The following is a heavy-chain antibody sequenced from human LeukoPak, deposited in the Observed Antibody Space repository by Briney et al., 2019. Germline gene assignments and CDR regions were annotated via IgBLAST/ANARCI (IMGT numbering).Heavy chain of an antibody. CDR1: GFTFSSYE. Sequence: GGSLRLSCAATGFTFSSYEMNWVRQAPGKGLEWVSYISSSGSTIYYADSVKGRFTISRDNSKNTLYLQMNSLRAEDTAVYYCASLNRDIVATIVDYYYMDVWGKGTTVTVSS. D-gene: IGHD5-12*01. V-gene: IGHV3-48*03. CDR3: ASLNRDIVATIVDYYYMDV. CDR2: ISSSGSTI. J-gene: IGHJ6*03.